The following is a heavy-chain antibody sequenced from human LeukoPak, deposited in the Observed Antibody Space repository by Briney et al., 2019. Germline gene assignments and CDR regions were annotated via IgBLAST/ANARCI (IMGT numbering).Heavy chain of an antibody. CDR1: GGTFSSYA. J-gene: IGHJ5*02. Sequence: SVKVSCKASGGTFSSYAISWVRQAPGQGLEWMGGIIPIFGTANYAQKFQGRVTITPDESTSTAYMELSSLRSEDTAVYYCARPPEYYDILTGYLPWGQGTLVTVSS. V-gene: IGHV1-69*13. CDR3: ARPPEYYDILTGYLP. D-gene: IGHD3-9*01. CDR2: IIPIFGTA.